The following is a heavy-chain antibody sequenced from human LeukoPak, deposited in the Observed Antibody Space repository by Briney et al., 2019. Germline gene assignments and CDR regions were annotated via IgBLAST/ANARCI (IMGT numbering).Heavy chain of an antibody. J-gene: IGHJ4*02. CDR1: GGSISSGGYY. CDR2: IYHSGST. Sequence: SETLSLTCTVSGGSISSGGYYWSWIRQPPGKGLEWIGYIYHSGSTYYNPSLKSRVTISVDRSKNQFSLKLSSVTAADTAVYYCARVEYSSSTRIFDYWGQGTLVTVSS. CDR3: ARVEYSSSTRIFDY. V-gene: IGHV4-30-2*01. D-gene: IGHD6-6*01.